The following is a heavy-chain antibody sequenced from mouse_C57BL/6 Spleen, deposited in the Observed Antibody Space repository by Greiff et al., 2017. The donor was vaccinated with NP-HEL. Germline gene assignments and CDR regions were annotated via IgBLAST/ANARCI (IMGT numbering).Heavy chain of an antibody. V-gene: IGHV1-18*01. CDR3: ARLSGYGYGWYFDV. Sequence: VQLQQSGPELVKPGASVKIPCKASGYTFTDYNMDWVKQSHGKSLEWIGDINPNNGGTIYNQKFKGKTTLTVDKSSSTAYMELRSLTSEDTAVYYCARLSGYGYGWYFDVWGTGTTVTVSS. CDR2: INPNNGGT. D-gene: IGHD2-2*01. CDR1: GYTFTDYN. J-gene: IGHJ1*03.